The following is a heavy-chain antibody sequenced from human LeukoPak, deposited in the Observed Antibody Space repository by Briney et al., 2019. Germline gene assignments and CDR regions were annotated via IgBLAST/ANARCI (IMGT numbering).Heavy chain of an antibody. J-gene: IGHJ5*02. D-gene: IGHD2-2*03. CDR1: NGSMTSDSYY. Sequence: SETLSLTCTVSNGSMTSDSYYWAWVRQPPGKGLEWIGTIFYSGKTYYSASLKSRLTVSLDTSKKNFSLRLSSVTAADPAVYYCARLWIVATWFDAWGQGALVTVSS. CDR2: IFYSGKT. V-gene: IGHV4-39*02. CDR3: ARLWIVATWFDA.